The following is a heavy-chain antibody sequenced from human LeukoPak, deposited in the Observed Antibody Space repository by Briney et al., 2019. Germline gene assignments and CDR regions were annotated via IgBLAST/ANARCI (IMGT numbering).Heavy chain of an antibody. CDR2: INPNSGGT. CDR1: GYTFTGYY. J-gene: IGHJ4*02. CDR3: ARGFVAVAGTIGY. Sequence: GASVEVSCKASGYTFTGYYMHWVRQAPGQGLEWMGWINPNSGGTNYAQKFQGRVTMTRDTSISTAYMELSRLRSDDTAVYYCARGFVAVAGTIGYWGQGTLVTVSS. D-gene: IGHD6-19*01. V-gene: IGHV1-2*02.